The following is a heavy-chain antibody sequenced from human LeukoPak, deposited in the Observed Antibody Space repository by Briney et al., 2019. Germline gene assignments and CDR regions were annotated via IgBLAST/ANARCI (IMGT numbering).Heavy chain of an antibody. CDR3: VKDENDYDGFYFDY. CDR2: ISASGGST. V-gene: IGHV3-23*01. D-gene: IGHD4-23*01. J-gene: IGHJ4*02. Sequence: GGSLRLSCAASGFTFSSYAMSWVRQAPGMGLEWVSAISASGGSTYYADSVKGRFTISRDNSKSSLYLQMNSLRTEDTALYYCVKDENDYDGFYFDYWGQGSLVTVSS. CDR1: GFTFSSYA.